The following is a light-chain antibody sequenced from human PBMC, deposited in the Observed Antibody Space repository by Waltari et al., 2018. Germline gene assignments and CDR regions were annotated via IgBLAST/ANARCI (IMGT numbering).Light chain of an antibody. V-gene: IGKV1-9*01. CDR3: QQLSTYPLT. J-gene: IGKJ4*01. CDR2: AAS. CDR1: QGISSS. Sequence: DIQLTQSPSFLSVSVGDRVPITCRASQGISSSLAWYQQKPGKAPKLLVYAASSLQRGVPARVSGSGSGTEFTLTISSLQPEDFASYYCQQLSTYPLTIGGGTKVEIK.